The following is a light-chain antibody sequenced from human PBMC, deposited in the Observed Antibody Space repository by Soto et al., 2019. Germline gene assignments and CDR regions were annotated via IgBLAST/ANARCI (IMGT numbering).Light chain of an antibody. CDR1: QSVSNY. Sequence: DIVLTQSPGTLSLSPGDRATLSCRASQSVSNYVAWYQQRPGQAPRLLIYDASNRATGIPARFSGSGSGTDFTLTISSLEPEDFATYYCQQSYSTFTFGGGTKVEIK. J-gene: IGKJ4*01. V-gene: IGKV3-11*01. CDR3: QQSYSTFT. CDR2: DAS.